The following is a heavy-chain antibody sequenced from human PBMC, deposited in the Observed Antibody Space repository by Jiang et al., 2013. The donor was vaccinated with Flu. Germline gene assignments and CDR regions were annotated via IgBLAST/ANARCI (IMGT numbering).Heavy chain of an antibody. CDR2: IIPIFGTA. V-gene: IGHV1-69*06. J-gene: IGHJ6*02. CDR3: ARDLDRMGYYYYGMDV. D-gene: IGHD2-8*01. Sequence: SWVRQAPGQGLEWXGGIIPIFGTANYAQKFQGRVTXTADKSTSTAYMELSSLRSEDTAVYYCARDLDRMGYYYYGMDVWGQGTTVTVSS.